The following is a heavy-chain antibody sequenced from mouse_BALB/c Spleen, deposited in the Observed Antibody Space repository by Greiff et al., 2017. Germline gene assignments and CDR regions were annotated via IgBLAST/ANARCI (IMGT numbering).Heavy chain of an antibody. V-gene: IGHV1-84*02. Sequence: QVQLKQSGPELVKPGASVKISCKASGYTFTDYYINWVKRRPGQGLEWIGWFYPGSGNTKYNEKFKGKATLTVDTSSSTAYMQLSSLTSEDTAVYCCAIYYGSSSYWYFDVWGAGTTVTVSS. CDR1: GYTFTDYY. CDR2: FYPGSGNT. CDR3: AIYYGSSSYWYFDV. D-gene: IGHD1-1*01. J-gene: IGHJ1*01.